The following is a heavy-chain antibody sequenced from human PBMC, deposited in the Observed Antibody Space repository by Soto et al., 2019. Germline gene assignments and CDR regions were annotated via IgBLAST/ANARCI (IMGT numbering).Heavy chain of an antibody. Sequence: QVQLQESGPGLVKPSETLSLTCTVSGGSISSYYWSWIRQPPGKGLEWIGYIYYSGSTNYNPSLQSRVNISVDTYKNQFSLKLSSVTVADTAVYYCARSARDWFDPWGQGSLVTVSS. CDR2: IYYSGST. J-gene: IGHJ5*02. CDR3: ARSARDWFDP. V-gene: IGHV4-59*01. CDR1: GGSISSYY.